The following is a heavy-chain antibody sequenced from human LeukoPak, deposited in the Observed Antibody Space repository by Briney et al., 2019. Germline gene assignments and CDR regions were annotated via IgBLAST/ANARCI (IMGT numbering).Heavy chain of an antibody. CDR2: IRNDGSHK. V-gene: IGHV3-30*18. CDR1: GFIFRSYG. Sequence: GRSLRLSCAASGFIFRSYGMHWVRQAPGKGLEWVAVIRNDGSHKYYADSVKGRFTISRDNSKNTLVLQMNSLTAEDTAVYYCVKDRVTEAYGMEVWGQGTTVTVSS. CDR3: VKDRVTEAYGMEV. J-gene: IGHJ6*02.